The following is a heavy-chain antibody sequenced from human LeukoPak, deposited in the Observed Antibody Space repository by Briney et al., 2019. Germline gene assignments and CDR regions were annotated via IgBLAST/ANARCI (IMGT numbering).Heavy chain of an antibody. V-gene: IGHV1-2*02. J-gene: IGHJ4*02. CDR2: INPNSGGT. Sequence: APVKVSCKASGYTFTGYYMHWVRQAPGQGLEWMGWINPNSGGTNYAQKFQGRVTMTRDTSISTAYMELSRLRSDDTAVYYCARLHSSGWYFFDYWGQGTLVTVSS. D-gene: IGHD6-19*01. CDR1: GYTFTGYY. CDR3: ARLHSSGWYFFDY.